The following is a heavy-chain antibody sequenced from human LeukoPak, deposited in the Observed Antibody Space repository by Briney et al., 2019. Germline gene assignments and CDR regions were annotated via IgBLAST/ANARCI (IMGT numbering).Heavy chain of an antibody. CDR2: ISYDGSNK. J-gene: IGHJ5*02. V-gene: IGHV3-30*18. CDR1: GFTFSSYG. D-gene: IGHD1-14*01. CDR3: AKEAGGFDP. Sequence: GGSLRLSCAASGFTFSSYGMHWVRQAPGKGLEWVAVISYDGSNKYYADSVKGRFTISRDNSKNTLYLQMNSLRAEDTAVYYCAKEAGGFDPWGQGTLVTVSS.